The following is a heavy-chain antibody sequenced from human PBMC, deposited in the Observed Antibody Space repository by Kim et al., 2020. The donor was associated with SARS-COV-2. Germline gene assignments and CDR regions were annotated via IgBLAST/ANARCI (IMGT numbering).Heavy chain of an antibody. D-gene: IGHD3-10*01. V-gene: IGHV3-21*01. Sequence: IYYADSVKGRFTISRDKAKNSLYLQMNSLRAEDTAVYYCASSPGSGSFDYWGQGTLVTVSS. CDR2: I. CDR3: ASSPGSGSFDY. J-gene: IGHJ4*02.